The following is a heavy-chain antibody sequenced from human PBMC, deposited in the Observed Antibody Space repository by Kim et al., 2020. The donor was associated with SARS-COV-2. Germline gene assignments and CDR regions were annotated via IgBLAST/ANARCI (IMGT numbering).Heavy chain of an antibody. CDR2: GRT. Sequence: GRTYYNPSLKSRVTIDLDTSKNQFSLKLRSVTAADTSVYFCTRQGLDSWGRGVLVTVSS. J-gene: IGHJ4*02. CDR3: TRQGLDS. V-gene: IGHV4-39*01.